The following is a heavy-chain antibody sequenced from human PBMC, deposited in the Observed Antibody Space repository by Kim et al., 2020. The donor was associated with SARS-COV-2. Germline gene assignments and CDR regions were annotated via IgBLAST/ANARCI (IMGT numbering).Heavy chain of an antibody. D-gene: IGHD5-12*01. Sequence: TNYSPSFQGHVTISADKSISTAYLQWSSLKASDTAMYYCARRGGYNLIDYWGQGTLVTVSS. J-gene: IGHJ4*02. V-gene: IGHV5-10-1*01. CDR2: T. CDR3: ARRGGYNLIDY.